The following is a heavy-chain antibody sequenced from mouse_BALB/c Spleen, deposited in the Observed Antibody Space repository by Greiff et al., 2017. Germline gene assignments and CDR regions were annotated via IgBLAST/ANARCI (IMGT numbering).Heavy chain of an antibody. J-gene: IGHJ2*01. CDR3: ASGGYYGSNFDY. Sequence: GQLKQSGAELVKPGASVKLSCTASGFNIKDTYMHWVKQRPEQGLEWIGRIDPANGNTKYDPKFQGKATITADTSSNTAYLQLSSLTSEDTAVYYCASGGYYGSNFDYWGQGTTLTVSS. CDR1: GFNIKDTY. V-gene: IGHV14-3*02. CDR2: IDPANGNT. D-gene: IGHD1-1*01.